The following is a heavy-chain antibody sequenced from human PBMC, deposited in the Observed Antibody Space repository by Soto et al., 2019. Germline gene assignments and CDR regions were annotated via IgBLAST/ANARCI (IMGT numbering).Heavy chain of an antibody. CDR2: IYWNDDK. CDR3: AHSRGKLGYYDFWSGYYTAWFDP. CDR1: GFSLSTSGVG. Sequence: SGPTLVNPTQTLTLTCTFSGFSLSTSGVGVGWIRQPPGKALEWLALIYWNDDKRYSPSLKSRLTITKDTSKNQVVLTMTNMDPVDTATYYCAHSRGKLGYYDFWSGYYTAWFDPWGQRTLVTVSS. J-gene: IGHJ5*02. D-gene: IGHD3-3*01. V-gene: IGHV2-5*01.